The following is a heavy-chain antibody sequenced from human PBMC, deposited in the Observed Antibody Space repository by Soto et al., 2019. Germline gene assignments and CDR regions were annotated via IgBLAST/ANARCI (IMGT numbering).Heavy chain of an antibody. CDR2: INPSGGST. Sequence: GASVKVSCKASGYTFTSYYMHWVRQAPGQGLEGMGIINPSGGSTSYTQKFQGRVTMTRDTSTSTVYMELSSLRSEDTAVYYCARGGGVPAALLSLSYYYYGMDVWGQGTTVTVSS. CDR1: GYTFTSYY. J-gene: IGHJ6*02. V-gene: IGHV1-46*01. CDR3: ARGGGVPAALLSLSYYYYGMDV. D-gene: IGHD2-2*01.